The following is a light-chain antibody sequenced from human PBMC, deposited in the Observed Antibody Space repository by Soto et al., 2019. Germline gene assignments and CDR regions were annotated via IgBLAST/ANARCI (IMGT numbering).Light chain of an antibody. J-gene: IGKJ4*01. CDR1: QSVRSTY. CDR3: QQYGDWPLT. V-gene: IGKV3-15*01. Sequence: EIGMYQSRVTLSVYQGERATLSCRASQSVRSTYLAWYQQKPGQAPRLLIFGVSNRAAGIPARFSGSGSGTEFTLTISSLQSEDFAVYYCQQYGDWPLTFGGGTKV. CDR2: GVS.